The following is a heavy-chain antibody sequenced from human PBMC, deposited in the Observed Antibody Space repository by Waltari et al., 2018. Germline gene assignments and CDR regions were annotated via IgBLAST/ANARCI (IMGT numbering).Heavy chain of an antibody. D-gene: IGHD6-25*01. Sequence: EVQLVETGGGFIQPGGSIRVSCAASGFVVRGNFMHWVRQAPGKGLEWVSLVNSAGNSFYADTSKNTLYLQMNSLRVEDTAMYYCVREAYLAAGFDFWGQGTPVTVSS. CDR1: GFVVRGNF. CDR2: VNSAGNS. J-gene: IGHJ4*02. V-gene: IGHV3-53*02. CDR3: VREAYLAAGFDF.